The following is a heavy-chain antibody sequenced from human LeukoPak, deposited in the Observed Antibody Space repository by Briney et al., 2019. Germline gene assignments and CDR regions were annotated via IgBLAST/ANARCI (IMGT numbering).Heavy chain of an antibody. J-gene: IGHJ3*02. CDR2: IRQDGSEK. CDR1: GFTFSGHW. D-gene: IGHD6-6*01. CDR3: AKGSSRPPNAFDI. Sequence: GGSPRLSCAASGFTFSGHWMSWVRQAPGKGLEWVASIRQDGSEKHYVDSVEGRFTISRDNAKNSLHLQMNSLRAEDTAVYYCAKGSSRPPNAFDIWGQGTLVTVSS. V-gene: IGHV3-7*01.